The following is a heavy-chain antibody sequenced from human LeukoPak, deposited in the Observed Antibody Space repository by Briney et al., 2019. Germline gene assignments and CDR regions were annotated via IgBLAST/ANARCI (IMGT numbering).Heavy chain of an antibody. D-gene: IGHD5-12*01. CDR1: GFSFSSYT. CDR3: AKDVRVDIVATITFDY. V-gene: IGHV3-23*01. CDR2: ISGGGDTT. J-gene: IGHJ4*02. Sequence: GGSLRLSCSASGFSFSSYTMTWVRQAPGKGPEWVSIISGGGDTTFYTDSVKGRFTISRDNSNNTLYLQMNSLRAEDTAVYYCAKDVRVDIVATITFDYWGQGTLVTVSS.